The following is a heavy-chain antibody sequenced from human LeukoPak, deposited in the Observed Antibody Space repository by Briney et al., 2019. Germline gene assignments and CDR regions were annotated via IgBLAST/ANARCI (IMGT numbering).Heavy chain of an antibody. J-gene: IGHJ5*02. CDR2: IKQDGSEK. Sequence: QTGGSLTLSCAASGFTFSSYWMSWVRQAPGKGRECVANIKQDGSEKYYVDSVKGRFTISSDNAKNSLYLQMNSLSAEDTAVYYCARSWFDPWGQGTLVTVSS. CDR3: ARSWFDP. V-gene: IGHV3-7*01. CDR1: GFTFSSYW.